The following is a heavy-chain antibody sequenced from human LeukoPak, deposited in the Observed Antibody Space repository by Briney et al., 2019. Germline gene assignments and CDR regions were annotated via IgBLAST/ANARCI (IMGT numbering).Heavy chain of an antibody. Sequence: PSETLSLTCTVSGGSISSSSYYWGWIRQPPGKGLEWIGSTYYSGSTYYNPPLKSRVTISVDTSKNQFSLKLSSVTAADTAVYYCARRGVLRPRIQYYFDYWGQGTLVTVSS. J-gene: IGHJ4*02. CDR3: ARRGVLRPRIQYYFDY. V-gene: IGHV4-39*07. CDR2: TYYSGST. D-gene: IGHD2/OR15-2a*01. CDR1: GGSISSSSYY.